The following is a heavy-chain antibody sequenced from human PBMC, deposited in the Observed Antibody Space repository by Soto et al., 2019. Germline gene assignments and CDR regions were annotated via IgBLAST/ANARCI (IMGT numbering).Heavy chain of an antibody. D-gene: IGHD2-15*01. CDR2: IHYSGST. CDR1: GGSIIGHY. CDR3: ARGGWSLDY. Sequence: QVQLRESGPGLVKPSETLSLTCSVSGGSIIGHYWSWIRQPPGKGLEWIGYIHYSGSTDYNPSLKSRLTISVDTSKNQFSLKLSSVTAADTAVYYCARGGWSLDYWGQGTLVTVSS. J-gene: IGHJ4*02. V-gene: IGHV4-59*11.